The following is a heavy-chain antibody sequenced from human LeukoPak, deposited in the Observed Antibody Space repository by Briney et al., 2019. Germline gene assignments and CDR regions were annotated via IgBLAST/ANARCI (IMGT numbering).Heavy chain of an antibody. Sequence: PGGSLRLSCAASGFTVSRNYMSWVRQVPGKGLEWVSVIYGDGSTYYADSVKGRFTISRDNSKSTLYLQMNSLRAEDTAVHYCARGGGYYGSGSYYKFDYWGQGTLVTVSS. D-gene: IGHD3-10*01. CDR3: ARGGGYYGSGSYYKFDY. CDR1: GFTVSRNY. CDR2: IYGDGST. J-gene: IGHJ4*02. V-gene: IGHV3-66*01.